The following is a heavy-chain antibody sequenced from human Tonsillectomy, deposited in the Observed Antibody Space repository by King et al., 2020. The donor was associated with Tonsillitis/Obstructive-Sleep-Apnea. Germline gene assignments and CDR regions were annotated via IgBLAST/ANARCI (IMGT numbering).Heavy chain of an antibody. D-gene: IGHD4-23*01. Sequence: VQLVESGAEVKKPGASVTVSCKASGYTFTSYYMHWVRQAPGQGLDWMGIINPSGGSTSYAQKFQGRVTLTRDTSRSTVYMELSSLRSEDTAVYFCARNPKTSADYGGDSPTAFDIWGQGTLVTVSS. CDR3: ARNPKTSADYGGDSPTAFDI. V-gene: IGHV1-46*01. CDR1: GYTFTSYY. J-gene: IGHJ3*02. CDR2: INPSGGST.